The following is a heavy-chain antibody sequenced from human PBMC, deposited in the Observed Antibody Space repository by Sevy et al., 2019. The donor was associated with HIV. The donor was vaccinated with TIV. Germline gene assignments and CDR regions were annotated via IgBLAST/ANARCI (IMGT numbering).Heavy chain of an antibody. Sequence: GVCLRLSCAASGFSFSHYWMHWVRQAPGKGLEWVANIKQDESEKYYVASVKGRFTISRDNAKNSVYLQMNSLIPEDTAIYYCARGNSGSFDYWGQGTLVTVSS. V-gene: IGHV3-7*04. CDR1: GFSFSHYW. CDR2: IKQDESEK. J-gene: IGHJ4*02. D-gene: IGHD3-22*01. CDR3: ARGNSGSFDY.